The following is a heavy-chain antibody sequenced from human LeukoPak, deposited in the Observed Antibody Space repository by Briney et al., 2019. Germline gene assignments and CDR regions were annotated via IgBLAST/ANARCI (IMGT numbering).Heavy chain of an antibody. CDR2: IHYTGST. D-gene: IGHD3-22*01. CDR1: GGSVSSYY. CDR3: ARYWGPYDNSGAYFDY. Sequence: KPSETLSLTCTVSGGSVSSYYWVWLRQPPGXGLEWIATIHYTGSTYYNPSIKSRVTISVDTSKNQFSLKLSSVTAADTAMYYCARYWGPYDNSGAYFDYWGQGTLVTVSS. V-gene: IGHV4-39*01. J-gene: IGHJ4*02.